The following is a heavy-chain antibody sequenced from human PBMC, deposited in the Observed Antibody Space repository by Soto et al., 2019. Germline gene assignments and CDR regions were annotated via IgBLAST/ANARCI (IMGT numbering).Heavy chain of an antibody. CDR1: GYTFTGYY. J-gene: IGHJ4*02. CDR3: ARDRGIAPNLFDY. V-gene: IGHV1-2*04. CDR2: INPNSGGT. D-gene: IGHD6-13*01. Sequence: ASLKVSCKSSGYTFTGYYIHWVRQAPGQGLEWMGWINPNSGGTNYAQKFQGWVTMTRDTSISTAYMELSRLRSDDTAVYYCARDRGIAPNLFDYWGQGTLVTVSS.